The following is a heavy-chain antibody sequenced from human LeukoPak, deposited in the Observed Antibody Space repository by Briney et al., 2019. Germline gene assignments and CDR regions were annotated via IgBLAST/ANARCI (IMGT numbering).Heavy chain of an antibody. D-gene: IGHD7-27*01. V-gene: IGHV1-69*13. CDR3: AREGLGIHDFDY. Sequence: SVEVSCKASGGTFSSYAISWVRQAPGQGLEWMGGIIPIFGTANYAQKFQGRVTITADESTSTAYMELSSLRSEDTAVYYCAREGLGIHDFDYWGQGTLVTVSS. CDR2: IIPIFGTA. J-gene: IGHJ4*02. CDR1: GGTFSSYA.